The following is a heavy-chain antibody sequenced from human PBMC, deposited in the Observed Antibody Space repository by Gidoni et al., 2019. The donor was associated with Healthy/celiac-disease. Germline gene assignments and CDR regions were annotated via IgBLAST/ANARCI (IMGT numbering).Heavy chain of an antibody. J-gene: IGHJ6*02. V-gene: IGHV3-21*01. D-gene: IGHD2-2*01. CDR1: GFPFSSYS. Sequence: EVQLVESGGGLVKPGGSLRLSCAASGFPFSSYSLTWFRQAPGKGLEWVSSMSSRSSYIYYADSVKGRFTISRDNAKNSLYLQMNSLRAEDTAVYYCARERLGYCSSTSCYGLYYYYGMDVWGQGTTVTVSS. CDR3: ARERLGYCSSTSCYGLYYYYGMDV. CDR2: MSSRSSYI.